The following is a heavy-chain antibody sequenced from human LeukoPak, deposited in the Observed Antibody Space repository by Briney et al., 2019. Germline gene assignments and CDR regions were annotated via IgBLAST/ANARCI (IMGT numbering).Heavy chain of an antibody. CDR1: GGTISSYD. D-gene: IGHD1-14*01. J-gene: IGHJ5*02. CDR2: IAYSGST. CDR3: AREGTAGTNLNWFDP. Sequence: SETLSLTCTASGGTISSYDWCWIRQPPGKGLEWVGYIAYSGSTNFNPSLKSRVTISVDTSKNQFTLKLSSVTAADTAMYYCAREGTAGTNLNWFDPWGQGTLVTVSS. V-gene: IGHV4-59*01.